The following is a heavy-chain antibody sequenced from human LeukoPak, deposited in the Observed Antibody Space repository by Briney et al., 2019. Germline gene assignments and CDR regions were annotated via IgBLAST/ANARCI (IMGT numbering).Heavy chain of an antibody. CDR1: GCSFTSYW. D-gene: IGHD6-19*01. CDR3: ARQGGRRSSGWYPSYYYGMDV. Sequence: GESLKISCKGSGCSFTSYWIGWVRQMPGKGLEWMGIIYPGDSDTRYSPSFQGQVTISADKSISTAYLQWSSLKASDTAMYYCARQGGRRSSGWYPSYYYGMDVWGQGTTVTVSS. CDR2: IYPGDSDT. J-gene: IGHJ6*02. V-gene: IGHV5-51*01.